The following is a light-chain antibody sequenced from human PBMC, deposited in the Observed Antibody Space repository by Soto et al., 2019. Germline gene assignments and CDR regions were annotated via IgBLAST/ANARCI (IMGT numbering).Light chain of an antibody. CDR3: CSYAGSYTVV. V-gene: IGLV2-11*01. CDR1: SSDIGTYNY. J-gene: IGLJ2*01. CDR2: DVS. Sequence: QSVLTQPASVSGSPGQSITISCTGTSSDIGTYNYVSWYQQHPGKAPKLMIYDVSKRPSGVPDRFSGSKSGNTASLTISGLQAEDEADYYCCSYAGSYTVVFGGGTKVTVL.